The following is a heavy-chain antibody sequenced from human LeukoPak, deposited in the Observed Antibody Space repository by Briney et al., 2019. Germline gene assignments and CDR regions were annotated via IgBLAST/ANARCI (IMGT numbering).Heavy chain of an antibody. D-gene: IGHD1-7*01. V-gene: IGHV4-4*09. J-gene: IGHJ4*02. CDR1: GGSISSYY. CDR3: ARLRAISRTTDYFDY. CDR2: IYSSGST. Sequence: SETLSLTCTVSGGSISSYYWSWIRQPPGKGLEWIGYIYSSGSTNYNPSLKSRATISLDTSNNQFSLKLSSVTAADTAVYYCARLRAISRTTDYFDYWGQGTLVTVSS.